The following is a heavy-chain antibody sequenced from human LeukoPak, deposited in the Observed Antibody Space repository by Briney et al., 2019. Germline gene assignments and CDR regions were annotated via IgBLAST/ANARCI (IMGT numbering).Heavy chain of an antibody. J-gene: IGHJ4*02. Sequence: SETLSLTCAVYGGSFSGYYWSWIRQPPGKGLEWIGYIYYSGSTNYNPSLKSRVTISVDTSKNQFSLKLSSVTAADTAVYYCARGRTYYDILTGYYISYFDYWGQGTLVTVSS. D-gene: IGHD3-9*01. CDR2: IYYSGST. V-gene: IGHV4-59*01. CDR1: GGSFSGYY. CDR3: ARGRTYYDILTGYYISYFDY.